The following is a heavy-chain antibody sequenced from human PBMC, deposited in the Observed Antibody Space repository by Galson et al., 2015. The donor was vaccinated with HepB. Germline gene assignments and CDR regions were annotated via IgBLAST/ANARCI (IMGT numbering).Heavy chain of an antibody. CDR2: IKSKTDGGTT. CDR3: TSHCSSTSCRSYWYFDL. CDR1: GITFTNAW. V-gene: IGHV3-15*01. J-gene: IGHJ2*01. D-gene: IGHD2-2*01. Sequence: SLRLSCAASGITFTNAWMRWVRQAPGKGLEWVGRIKSKTDGGTTDYAAPVKGRFTISRDDSKNTLYLQMNSLKTEDTAVYYCTSHCSSTSCRSYWYFDLWGRGTLVTVSS.